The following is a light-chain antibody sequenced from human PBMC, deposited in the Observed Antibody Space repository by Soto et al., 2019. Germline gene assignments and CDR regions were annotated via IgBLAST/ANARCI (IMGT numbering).Light chain of an antibody. J-gene: IGLJ1*01. CDR2: EVS. V-gene: IGLV2-14*01. CDR1: SSDVGGYKY. Sequence: QSALTQPASVSGSPGQSITISCSGTSSDVGGYKYVSWYQQHPGKAPQLMIYEVSNRPSGVSHRFSGSKSGNTASLTISGLQAEDEADYYCSSYTAFDTDVFGTGTQLTVL. CDR3: SSYTAFDTDV.